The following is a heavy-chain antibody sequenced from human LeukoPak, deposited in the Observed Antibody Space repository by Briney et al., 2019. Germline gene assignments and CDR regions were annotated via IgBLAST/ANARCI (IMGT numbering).Heavy chain of an antibody. CDR1: GFTFDDYA. CDR3: AKDYYYGSGSTVLGYYFDY. D-gene: IGHD3-10*01. V-gene: IGHV3-9*01. J-gene: IGHJ4*02. Sequence: GGPLTLFCAASGFTFDDYAMHCLRQAPGKGLEWVSGISWNSGNIRYADSVKGRLTISRHNAKNSLYLQMNSVRAEDTALYYCAKDYYYGSGSTVLGYYFDYWGQGTLVTVSS. CDR2: ISWNSGNI.